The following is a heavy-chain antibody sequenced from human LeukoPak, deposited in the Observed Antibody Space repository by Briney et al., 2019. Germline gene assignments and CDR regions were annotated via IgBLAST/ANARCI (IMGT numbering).Heavy chain of an antibody. Sequence: SETLSLTCTVSGGSISSYYWSWIRQPPGKGPEWIGYINYSETTNYNPSLKRRVTISVDTSRNQFSLRLSSVTAADTAVYYCARGIFGMVINGFDIWGQGTMVTVSS. CDR1: GGSISSYY. J-gene: IGHJ3*02. V-gene: IGHV4-59*01. CDR3: ARGIFGMVINGFDI. D-gene: IGHD3-3*01. CDR2: INYSETT.